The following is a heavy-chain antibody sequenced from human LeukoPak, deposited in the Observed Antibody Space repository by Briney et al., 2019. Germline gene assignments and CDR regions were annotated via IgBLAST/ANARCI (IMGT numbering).Heavy chain of an antibody. CDR1: GYTFTSYD. V-gene: IGHV1-8*01. CDR3: ARFLGSGWILYYYYGMDV. J-gene: IGHJ6*02. D-gene: IGHD6-19*01. CDR2: MNPNSGNT. Sequence: GASVKVSCKASGYTFTSYDINWVRQATGQGLEWMGWMNPNSGNTGYAQKFQGRVTMTRNTSISTAYMELSSLRSEDTAVYYCARFLGSGWILYYYYGMDVWGQGTTVTVSS.